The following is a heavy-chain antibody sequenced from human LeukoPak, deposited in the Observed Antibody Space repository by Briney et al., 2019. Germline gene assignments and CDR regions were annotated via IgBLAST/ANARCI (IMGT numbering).Heavy chain of an antibody. Sequence: ASVRVSCKASGYTFSNFGINWVRQAPGQGLEWMGWISGNNDNPNYGQKFQGRFTVTTDSSTNTAYMELRNLRFDDTAVYYCARDGTSTDDYWGQGTLVTVSS. V-gene: IGHV1-18*01. CDR1: GYTFSNFG. J-gene: IGHJ4*02. CDR2: ISGNNDNP. D-gene: IGHD2-2*01. CDR3: ARDGTSTDDY.